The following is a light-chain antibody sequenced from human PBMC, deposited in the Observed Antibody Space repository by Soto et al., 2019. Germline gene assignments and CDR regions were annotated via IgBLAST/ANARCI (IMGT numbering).Light chain of an antibody. Sequence: QSALTQPASVSGSLGQSITISCTGTSNDVGGYNYVSWYQQHPGKAPKLMTSEFSNRPSGFSNRFSGSKSGNTASLTISGLQAEDEADYYCSSYTSSNTVVFGSGTQLTVL. CDR3: SSYTSSNTVV. J-gene: IGLJ7*01. CDR2: EFS. CDR1: SNDVGGYNY. V-gene: IGLV2-14*01.